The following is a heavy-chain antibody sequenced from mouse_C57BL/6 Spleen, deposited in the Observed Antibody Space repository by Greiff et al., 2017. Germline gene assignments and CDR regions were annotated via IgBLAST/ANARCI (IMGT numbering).Heavy chain of an antibody. V-gene: IGHV1-66*01. CDR1: GYSFTSYY. J-gene: IGHJ3*01. CDR3: SRRTARAGAWFAY. D-gene: IGHD3-2*01. CDR2: LYPGSGNT. Sequence: VQLQQSGPELVKPGASVKISCKASGYSFTSYYIHWVKQRPGQGLEWIGWLYPGSGNTKYNEKFKGKATLTVDTSSSTAYMQLSSLTSEDSSVYYCSRRTARAGAWFAYWGQGTLVTVSA.